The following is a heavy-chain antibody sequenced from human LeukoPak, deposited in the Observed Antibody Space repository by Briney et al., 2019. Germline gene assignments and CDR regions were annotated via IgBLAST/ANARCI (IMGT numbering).Heavy chain of an antibody. V-gene: IGHV1-46*01. Sequence: ASVKVSCKAFGYTFTSNYMHWVRQAPGQGPEWMGVISPSGGSTTYAQKLQGRVTLTRDMSTSTDYLELSSLRSEDTAVYYCARHYNYYRGALNDWGQGTLVTVSS. D-gene: IGHD3-10*01. CDR3: ARHYNYYRGALND. CDR1: GYTFTSNY. CDR2: ISPSGGST. J-gene: IGHJ4*02.